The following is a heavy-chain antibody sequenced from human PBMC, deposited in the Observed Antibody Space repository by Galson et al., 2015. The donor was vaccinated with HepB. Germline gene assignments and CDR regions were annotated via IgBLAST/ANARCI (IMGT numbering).Heavy chain of an antibody. CDR3: ARVRINNLDY. CDR1: GFTYSSYA. Sequence: SLRLSCAASGFTYSSYAMHWVRQAPGKGLEWVAVISYDGSKTYADSVKGRFTISRDNSKSTLYLHMNSLRFEDTSMYYCARVRINNLDYWGQGTLATVSS. V-gene: IGHV3-30-3*01. CDR2: ISYDGSK. J-gene: IGHJ4*02. D-gene: IGHD1/OR15-1a*01.